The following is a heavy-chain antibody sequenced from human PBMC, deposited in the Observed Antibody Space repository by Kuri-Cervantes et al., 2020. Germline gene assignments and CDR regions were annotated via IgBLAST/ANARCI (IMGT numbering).Heavy chain of an antibody. V-gene: IGHV1-8*01. CDR1: GYTFTSYD. CDR2: MNPNSGNT. CDR3: TLPFYDFWSGYRDWWFDP. Sequence: ASVKVSCKASGYTFTSYDINWVRQATGQGLEWMGWMNPNSGNTGYAQKFQGRVTMTRNTSISTAYMELSSLRSEDTAVYYCTLPFYDFWSGYRDWWFDPWGQGTLVTVSS. J-gene: IGHJ5*02. D-gene: IGHD3-3*01.